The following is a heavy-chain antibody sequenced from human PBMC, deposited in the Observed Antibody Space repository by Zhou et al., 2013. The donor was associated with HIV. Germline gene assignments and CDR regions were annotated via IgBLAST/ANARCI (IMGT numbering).Heavy chain of an antibody. D-gene: IGHD6-13*01. Sequence: QVQLVQSGAEVKKPGSSXKVSCKASGGPFRNYAFSWVRQAPGQGLDWVGGIIPVFGTTNYAQKFEGRVMINADEYTNTVYMELRSLRSDDTAVYYCAREVGGYSSSWYPDDYWGQGTLVTVSS. CDR2: IIPVFGTT. CDR3: AREVGGYSSSWYPDDY. J-gene: IGHJ4*02. CDR1: GGPFRNYA. V-gene: IGHV1-69*12.